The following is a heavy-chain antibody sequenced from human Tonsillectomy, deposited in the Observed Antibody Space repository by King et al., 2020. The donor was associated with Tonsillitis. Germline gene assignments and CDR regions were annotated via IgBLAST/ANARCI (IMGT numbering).Heavy chain of an antibody. CDR1: GFTFSNYG. J-gene: IGHJ4*02. CDR2: ISYDGSNR. V-gene: IGHV3-30*18. CDR3: AKDLGCSSASCHEDIGGYFDY. D-gene: IGHD2-2*01. Sequence: VQLVESGGGVVQPGRSLRLSCAASGFTFSNYGVHWVRQAPGKGLEWVALISYDGSNRYYADSVKGRFTISRDNSKNTLSLQMNSLRADDTAVYYCAKDLGCSSASCHEDIGGYFDYWGQGTLVSVSS.